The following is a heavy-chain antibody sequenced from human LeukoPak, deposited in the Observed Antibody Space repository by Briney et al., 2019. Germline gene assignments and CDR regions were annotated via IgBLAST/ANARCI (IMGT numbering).Heavy chain of an antibody. Sequence: GGSLRLSCAASGFTFDDYAMHWVRQAPGKGLEWVSLISWDGGSTYYADSVKGRFTISRDNSKNSLYLQMNSLRAEDTALYYCAKEGGSGSYLDYWGQGTLVTVSS. J-gene: IGHJ4*02. CDR2: ISWDGGST. CDR1: GFTFDDYA. V-gene: IGHV3-43D*03. CDR3: AKEGGSGSYLDY. D-gene: IGHD3-10*01.